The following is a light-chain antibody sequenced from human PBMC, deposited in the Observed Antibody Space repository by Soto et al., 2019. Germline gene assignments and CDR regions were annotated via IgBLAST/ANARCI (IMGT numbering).Light chain of an antibody. CDR2: YNT. Sequence: QSVLTQPPSVSGAPGQRVTISCTVSGPTFGAGSDVHWYQQVPGTAPKLLISYNTNRPSGVPDRFSGSKSGTSASLAISGLQPEDEADYYCQCYDSSLTVLFGGGTQLTVL. J-gene: IGLJ2*01. CDR1: GPTFGAGSD. V-gene: IGLV1-40*01. CDR3: QCYDSSLTVL.